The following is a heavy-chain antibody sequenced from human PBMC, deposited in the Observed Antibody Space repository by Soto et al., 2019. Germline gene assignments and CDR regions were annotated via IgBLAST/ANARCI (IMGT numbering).Heavy chain of an antibody. Sequence: GGSLRLSCAASEFTFSNYAMSWVRQAPGKGLEWVSAIRGSGGGTYYADSVKGRFTISRDNSKNTLYLQMNSLRAEDTAVYYCAKDYGGSTVYYFDYWGQGTLVTVSS. D-gene: IGHD5-12*01. CDR3: AKDYGGSTVYYFDY. J-gene: IGHJ4*02. V-gene: IGHV3-23*01. CDR2: IRGSGGGT. CDR1: EFTFSNYA.